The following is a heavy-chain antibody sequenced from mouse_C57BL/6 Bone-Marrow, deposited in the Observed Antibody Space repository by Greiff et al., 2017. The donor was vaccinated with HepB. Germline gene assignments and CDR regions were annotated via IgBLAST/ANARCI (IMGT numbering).Heavy chain of an antibody. V-gene: IGHV2-9*01. CDR3: AKHGWNRGFAY. D-gene: IGHD3-3*01. Sequence: QVQLKESGPGLVAPSQSLSITCTVSGFSLTSYGVDWVRQPPGKGLEWLGVIRGGGSTNYNSAHMSRLSISKDNSKRQAFVKMNSLQTDDAAMYYCAKHGWNRGFAYWGQGTLVTVSA. CDR2: IRGGGST. J-gene: IGHJ3*01. CDR1: GFSLTSYG.